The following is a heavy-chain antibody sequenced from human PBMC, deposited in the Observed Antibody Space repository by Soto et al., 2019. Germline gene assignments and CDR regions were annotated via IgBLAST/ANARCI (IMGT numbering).Heavy chain of an antibody. CDR3: ARRSSGWYFDY. CDR1: GFTFSSYA. CDR2: ISGSGGST. V-gene: IGHV3-23*01. J-gene: IGHJ4*02. Sequence: EVQLLESGGGLVQPGGSLRLSCAASGFTFSSYAMSWVRQAPGQGLEWASAISGSGGSTYYADSVKGRFTISRDNSKNTLYLQMNSLRAEDTAVYYCARRSSGWYFDYWGQGTLVTVSS. D-gene: IGHD6-19*01.